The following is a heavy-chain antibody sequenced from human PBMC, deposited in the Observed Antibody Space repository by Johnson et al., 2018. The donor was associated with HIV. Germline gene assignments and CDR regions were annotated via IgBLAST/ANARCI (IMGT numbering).Heavy chain of an antibody. D-gene: IGHD5-18*01. V-gene: IGHV3-30*14. CDR1: GLTFSNYP. CDR2: ISFDGSNK. Sequence: VQLVESGGGVVRPGRSLRLSCAVSGLTFSNYPMHWVRQAPGKGLDWVAVISFDGSNKYYADSVKGGFNNSRDNYKNTLYLQINRLRVEDTAVYYCARVSLAYSYGYDAFDIWGQGTMVTVAS. CDR3: ARVSLAYSYGYDAFDI. J-gene: IGHJ3*02.